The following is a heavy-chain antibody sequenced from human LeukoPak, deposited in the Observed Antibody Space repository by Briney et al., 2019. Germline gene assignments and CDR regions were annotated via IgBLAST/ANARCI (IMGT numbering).Heavy chain of an antibody. Sequence: KPSETLFLTCAVSGYSISSGYYWGWIRQPPGKGLEGIGSIYHSGSTYYNPSLKSRVTISVDTSKNQFSLKLSSVTAADTAVYYCARQLLYYDILTGYYTHTNFDYWGQGTLVTVSS. D-gene: IGHD3-9*01. V-gene: IGHV4-38-2*01. J-gene: IGHJ4*02. CDR1: GYSISSGYY. CDR2: IYHSGST. CDR3: ARQLLYYDILTGYYTHTNFDY.